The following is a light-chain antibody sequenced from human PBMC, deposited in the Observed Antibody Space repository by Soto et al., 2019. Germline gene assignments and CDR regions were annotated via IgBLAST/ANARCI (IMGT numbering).Light chain of an antibody. CDR1: ESISRDY. CDR3: QQYGSSPSWP. J-gene: IGKJ1*01. V-gene: IGKV3-20*01. CDR2: GAS. Sequence: EIVLTQSPGTLSLSPGQRATLSCRASESISRDYLAWYQQRLGQAPRLLIYGASSGATGIPDRFSGSGSGTDFTLTISRLEPEDSVVYYCQQYGSSPSWPFGQGTKVDIK.